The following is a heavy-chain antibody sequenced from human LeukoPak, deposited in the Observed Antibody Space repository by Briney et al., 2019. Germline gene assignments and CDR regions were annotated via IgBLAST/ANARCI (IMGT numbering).Heavy chain of an antibody. CDR3: ASHTVTTHY. CDR1: GGALSGYY. V-gene: IGHV4-34*01. Sequence: SETLSLTCAVYGGALSGYYWSWIRQPPGKGLEWIGEINHSGSTNYNPSLKSRVTISVDTSKNQFSLKLSSVTAADTAVYYCASHTVTTHYWGQGTLVTVPS. D-gene: IGHD4-11*01. CDR2: INHSGST. J-gene: IGHJ4*02.